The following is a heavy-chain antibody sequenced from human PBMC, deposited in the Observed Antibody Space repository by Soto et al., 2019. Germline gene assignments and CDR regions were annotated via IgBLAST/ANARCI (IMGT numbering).Heavy chain of an antibody. CDR3: ARDSAVTVDAREAAMVYYYYGMDV. V-gene: IGHV1-69*13. CDR2: IIPIFGTA. J-gene: IGHJ6*02. D-gene: IGHD5-18*01. Sequence: ASVKVSCKASGGTFSSYAISWVRQAPGQGLEWMGGIIPIFGTANYAQKFQGRVTITADESTSTAYMELSSLRSEDTAVYYCARDSAVTVDAREAAMVYYYYGMDVWGQGTTVTVSS. CDR1: GGTFSSYA.